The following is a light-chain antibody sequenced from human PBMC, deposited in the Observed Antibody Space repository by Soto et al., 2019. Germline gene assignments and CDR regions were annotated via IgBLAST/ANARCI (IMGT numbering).Light chain of an antibody. J-gene: IGKJ2*01. Sequence: DIVMTQTPLSSSVTLGQPASISCRSSQSLVHSDGDTYLNWLQQRPGQPPRLLIYKVSNRLAGVPDRVSGSGAGTDFTLKISRVEADDVGVYYCMQPTQFPHTFGQGTKLEIK. CDR2: KVS. CDR1: QSLVHSDGDTY. CDR3: MQPTQFPHT. V-gene: IGKV2-24*01.